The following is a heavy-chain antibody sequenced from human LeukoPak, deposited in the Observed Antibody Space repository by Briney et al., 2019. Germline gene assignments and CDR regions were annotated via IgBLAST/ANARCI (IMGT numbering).Heavy chain of an antibody. D-gene: IGHD3-10*01. Sequence: PGGSLRLSCAASGFTFSSYGMHWVRQAPGKGLEWVAFIRYDGSNKYYADSVKGRFTISRDNSKNTLYLQMNSLRAEDTAVYYCARSTLLWFGELPFDYWGQGTLVTVSS. V-gene: IGHV3-30*02. CDR1: GFTFSSYG. CDR2: IRYDGSNK. J-gene: IGHJ4*02. CDR3: ARSTLLWFGELPFDY.